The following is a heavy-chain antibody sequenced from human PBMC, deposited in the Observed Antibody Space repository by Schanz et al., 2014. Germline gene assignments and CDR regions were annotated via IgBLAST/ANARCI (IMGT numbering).Heavy chain of an antibody. CDR3: ARDASSSDYHLAH. CDR1: GFTFSSHW. J-gene: IGHJ4*02. CDR2: INSVGSNT. V-gene: IGHV3-74*01. D-gene: IGHD3-22*01. Sequence: DVHLLESGGGLVQPGGSLRLSCAASGFTFSSHWMHWVRQDPGKGLVWVARINSVGSNTDYADSVTGRFTISRDNAKNSLYLEMNSLRVEDTAFYYCARDASSSDYHLAHWGQGTLVTVSS.